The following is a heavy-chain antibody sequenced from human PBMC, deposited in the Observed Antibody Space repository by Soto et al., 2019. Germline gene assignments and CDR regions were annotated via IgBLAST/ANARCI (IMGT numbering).Heavy chain of an antibody. CDR1: GDSISSSSSY. V-gene: IGHV4-39*01. D-gene: IGHD3-10*01. J-gene: IGHJ4*02. Sequence: SETLSLTCTVSGDSISSSSSYWGWIRQPPGKGLEWIALISNSGTTYYTPPLKSRLTISVDTSKNQFSLNLASVTAADTAVYYCARRNYPYSFAYWGQGTLVTVSS. CDR2: ISNSGTT. CDR3: ARRNYPYSFAY.